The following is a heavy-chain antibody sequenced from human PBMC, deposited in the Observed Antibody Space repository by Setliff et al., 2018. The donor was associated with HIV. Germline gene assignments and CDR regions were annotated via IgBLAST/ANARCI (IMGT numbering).Heavy chain of an antibody. J-gene: IGHJ6*02. CDR1: GFIFSNYA. D-gene: IGHD3-10*01. Sequence: GGSLRLSCAASGFIFSNYAMQWVRQAPGKGLEWVAAITSDGSNEYYADSVKGRFTISRDNSKSTLYVQMNSLRVEDTAVYYCARDQLAMVRRNGMDVWGQGTTVTVSS. CDR2: ITSDGSNE. V-gene: IGHV3-30*04. CDR3: ARDQLAMVRRNGMDV.